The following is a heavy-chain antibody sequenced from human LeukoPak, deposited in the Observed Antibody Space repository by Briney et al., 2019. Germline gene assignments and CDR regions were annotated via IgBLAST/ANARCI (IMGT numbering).Heavy chain of an antibody. V-gene: IGHV4-59*12. D-gene: IGHD3-3*01. CDR1: GFTFRSYG. J-gene: IGHJ6*03. Sequence: GSLRLSCAASGFTFRSYGMSWVRQAPGKGLEWVGYIYYTGSTNHNPSLKSGVTISVEKSKNQFSLTLSSVTAADTAVYYCARINGRSLAKKIFGVALWDYYYYYMDVWGKGTTVTVSS. CDR3: ARINGRSLAKKIFGVALWDYYYYYMDV. CDR2: IYYTGST.